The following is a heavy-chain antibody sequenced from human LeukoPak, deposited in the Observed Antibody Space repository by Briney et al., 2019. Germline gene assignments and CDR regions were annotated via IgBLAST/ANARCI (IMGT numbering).Heavy chain of an antibody. D-gene: IGHD2-2*01. J-gene: IGHJ3*02. CDR3: ARDSSSSDAFDI. Sequence: SETLSLTCTVSSGSISSSTYYWGWIRQPPGKGLEWIGSIYYTGSTYYNPSLKSRVTISVDTSENQFSLKLSSVTAADTAVYYCARDSSSSDAFDIWGQGTMVTVSS. V-gene: IGHV4-39*01. CDR2: IYYTGST. CDR1: SGSISSSTYY.